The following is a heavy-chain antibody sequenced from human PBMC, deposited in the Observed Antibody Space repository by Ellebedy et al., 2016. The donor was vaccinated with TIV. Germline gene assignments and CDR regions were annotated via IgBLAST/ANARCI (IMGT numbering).Heavy chain of an antibody. CDR1: GGSISSYY. V-gene: IGHV4-59*01. J-gene: IGHJ5*02. D-gene: IGHD6-19*01. Sequence: MPGGSLRLSCTVSGGSISSYYWSWIRQPPGKGLEWIGNIYYSGSIKYNASLRSRLTISLDTSKNEFSLKLSSVTAADTAVYYCARVMYSSGWYEWFDPWGQGTLVTVSS. CDR3: ARVMYSSGWYEWFDP. CDR2: IYYSGSI.